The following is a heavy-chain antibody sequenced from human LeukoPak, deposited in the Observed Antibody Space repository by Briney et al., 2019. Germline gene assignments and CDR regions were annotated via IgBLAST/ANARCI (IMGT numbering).Heavy chain of an antibody. D-gene: IGHD3-9*01. CDR1: GFTFSSYA. Sequence: GGSPRLSCAASGFTFSSYAMSWVRQAPGKGLEWVSAISGSGGSTNYADSVKGRFTISRDNSKNTLYLQMNSLRAEDTAVYYCAKGPRYYDILTGYYSIDYWGQGTLVTVSS. CDR3: AKGPRYYDILTGYYSIDY. CDR2: ISGSGGST. V-gene: IGHV3-23*01. J-gene: IGHJ4*02.